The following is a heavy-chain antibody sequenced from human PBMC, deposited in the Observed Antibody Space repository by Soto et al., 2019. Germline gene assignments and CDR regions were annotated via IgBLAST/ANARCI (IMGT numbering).Heavy chain of an antibody. J-gene: IGHJ6*02. Sequence: QVQLQESGPGLVKPSETLSLTCIVSGGSISSYYWSWIRQPPGKGLEWIGYIYPSGSNTYNPSLKSRLTISVDTSKNQISLKLSSVTAADTAVYYCVRLGSFGSGSYFPYYYYGMDVWGQGTTVTVSS. V-gene: IGHV4-59*08. CDR1: GGSISSYY. CDR3: VRLGSFGSGSYFPYYYYGMDV. D-gene: IGHD3-10*01. CDR2: IYPSGSN.